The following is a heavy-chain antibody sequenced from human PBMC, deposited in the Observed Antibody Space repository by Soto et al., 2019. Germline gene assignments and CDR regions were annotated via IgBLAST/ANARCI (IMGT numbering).Heavy chain of an antibody. CDR2: ISYDGSNK. Sequence: SLRLSCAASGFTFSSYGMHWVRQAPGKGLEWVAVISYDGSNKYYADSVKGRFTISRDNSKNTLYLQMNSLRAEDTAVYYCAKDGVPPRGYYYYGMDVWGQGTTVTVSS. D-gene: IGHD3-10*01. CDR1: GFTFSSYG. CDR3: AKDGVPPRGYYYYGMDV. V-gene: IGHV3-30*18. J-gene: IGHJ6*02.